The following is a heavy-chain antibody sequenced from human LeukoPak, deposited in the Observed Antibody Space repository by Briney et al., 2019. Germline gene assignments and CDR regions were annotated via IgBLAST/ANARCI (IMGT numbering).Heavy chain of an antibody. CDR2: IIPIFGTA. V-gene: IGHV1-69*13. D-gene: IGHD1-26*01. Sequence: GASVKVSCKASGGTSSSYAISWVRQAPGQGLEWMGGIIPIFGTANYARKFQGRVTITADESTSTAYMELSSLRSEDTAVYYCARGGWELLYFDYWGQGTLVTVSS. CDR1: GGTSSSYA. J-gene: IGHJ4*02. CDR3: ARGGWELLYFDY.